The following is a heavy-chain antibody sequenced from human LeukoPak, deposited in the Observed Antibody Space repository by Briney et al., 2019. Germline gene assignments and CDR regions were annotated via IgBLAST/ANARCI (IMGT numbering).Heavy chain of an antibody. CDR2: ISYDGSNK. CDR1: GFTFSSDG. CDR3: AKGFNGDYRRDDAFDI. D-gene: IGHD4-17*01. V-gene: IGHV3-30*18. J-gene: IGHJ3*02. Sequence: PGRSLRLSCAASGFTFSSDGMHWVRQAPGKGLEWVAIISYDGSNKYYADSVRGRFTISRDNSKNTLYLQMNSLRAEDTAVYYCAKGFNGDYRRDDAFDIWGQGTMVTVSS.